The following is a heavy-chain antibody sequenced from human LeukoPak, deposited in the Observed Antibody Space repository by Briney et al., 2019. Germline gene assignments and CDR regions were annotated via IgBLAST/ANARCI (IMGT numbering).Heavy chain of an antibody. CDR3: ARVIGGNYGGDY. V-gene: IGHV3-23*01. Sequence: GGSLRLSCAASGFTFNTYGMSWVRQAPGKGLEWVSAISGRVGSTYYTDSVKGRFTISRDKSKNTLYLQMNSLRVEDTALYYCARVIGGNYGGDYWGQGTLVTVSS. CDR2: ISGRVGST. D-gene: IGHD4-23*01. CDR1: GFTFNTYG. J-gene: IGHJ4*02.